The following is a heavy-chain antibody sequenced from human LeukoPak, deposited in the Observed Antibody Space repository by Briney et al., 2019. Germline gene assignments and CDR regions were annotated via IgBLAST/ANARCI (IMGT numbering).Heavy chain of an antibody. Sequence: GGSLRLSCAASGFTFSDYYMSWIRQAPGKGLEWVSYISSSGDTIYYADSVKGRFTISRDNAKNSLYLQMNSLRAEDTAVYYCARDRSFLEWLFLDYWGQGTLVTVSS. D-gene: IGHD3-3*01. J-gene: IGHJ4*02. V-gene: IGHV3-11*04. CDR1: GFTFSDYY. CDR3: ARDRSFLEWLFLDY. CDR2: ISSSGDTI.